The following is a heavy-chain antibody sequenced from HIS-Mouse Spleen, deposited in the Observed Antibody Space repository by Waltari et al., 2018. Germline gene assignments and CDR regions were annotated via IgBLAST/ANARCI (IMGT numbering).Heavy chain of an antibody. CDR2: INPNSGGT. CDR1: GYTFTGYY. CDR3: ARDRGYSGYDYAFDI. V-gene: IGHV1-2*02. J-gene: IGHJ3*02. Sequence: QVQLVQSGAEVKKPGASVKVSCKASGYTFTGYYMTWVREAPGQGLEWMGWINPNSGGTNYAQKFQGRVTMTRDTSISTAYMELSRLRSDDTAVYYCARDRGYSGYDYAFDIWGQGTMVTVSS. D-gene: IGHD5-12*01.